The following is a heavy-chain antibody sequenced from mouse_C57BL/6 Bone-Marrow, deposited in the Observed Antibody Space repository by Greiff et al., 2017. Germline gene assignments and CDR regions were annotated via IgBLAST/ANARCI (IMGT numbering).Heavy chain of an antibody. Sequence: QVQLKQPGAELVRPGSSVKLSCKASGYTFTSYWMDWVKQRPGQGLEWIGNIYPSDSETHYNQKFKDKATLTVDKSSSTAYMQLSSLTSEDSAVYYCARRGSVALDYWGQGTTLTVSS. CDR1: GYTFTSYW. CDR2: IYPSDSET. D-gene: IGHD1-1*01. V-gene: IGHV1-61*01. J-gene: IGHJ2*01. CDR3: ARRGSVALDY.